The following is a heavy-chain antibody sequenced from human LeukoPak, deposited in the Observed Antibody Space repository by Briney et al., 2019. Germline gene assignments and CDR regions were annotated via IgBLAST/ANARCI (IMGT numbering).Heavy chain of an antibody. CDR1: GYTFTIYG. CDR3: ARWSGSYFRFDY. Sequence: ASVTVSCKASGYTFTIYGISWVRQAPGQGLEWMGWISAYNGNTNYAQKLQGRVTMTTDTSTSTAYMELRSLRSDDTAVYYCARWSGSYFRFDYWGQGTLVSVSS. J-gene: IGHJ4*02. V-gene: IGHV1-18*01. CDR2: ISAYNGNT. D-gene: IGHD1-26*01.